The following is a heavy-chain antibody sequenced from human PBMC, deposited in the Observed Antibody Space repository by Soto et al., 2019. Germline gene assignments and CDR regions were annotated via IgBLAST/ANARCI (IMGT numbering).Heavy chain of an antibody. CDR2: INPNSGGT. J-gene: IGHJ6*02. CDR1: GYTFNDYY. Sequence: ASVKVSCKASGYTFNDYYMHWVRQAPGQGLESMGWINPNSGGTNFAQKFQGRVTMTRDTSFTTAYMELTRLTSDDTAVYYCARGGNVRYGMDVWGQGTTVTV. CDR3: ARGGNVRYGMDV. V-gene: IGHV1-2*02. D-gene: IGHD1-1*01.